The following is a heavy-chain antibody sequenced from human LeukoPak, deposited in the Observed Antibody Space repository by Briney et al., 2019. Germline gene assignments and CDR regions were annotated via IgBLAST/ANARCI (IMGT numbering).Heavy chain of an antibody. V-gene: IGHV1-18*01. J-gene: IGHJ4*02. CDR1: GYTFTSYG. D-gene: IGHD3-22*01. CDR2: ISAYNGNT. CDR3: ARDGSYYDSSGYYWAYYFDY. Sequence: ASVKVSCKASGYTFTSYGISWVRQAPGQGLEWMGWISAYNGNTNYAQKLQGRVTMTTDTSTSTACMELRSLKSDDTAVYYCARDGSYYDSSGYYWAYYFDYWGQGTLVTVSS.